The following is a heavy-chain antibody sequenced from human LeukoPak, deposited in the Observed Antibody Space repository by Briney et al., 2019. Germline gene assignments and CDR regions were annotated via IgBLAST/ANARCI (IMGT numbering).Heavy chain of an antibody. CDR1: GFTFSTYA. D-gene: IGHD3-22*01. Sequence: GGSLRLSCAVSGFTFSTYAMSWVRQAPGKGLEWVSAISGSGGSTYYADSVKGRFTNSRDNSKNTLYLQMNSLRAEDTAVYYCAKERDSRGYFDYWGQGTLVTVSS. J-gene: IGHJ4*02. CDR2: ISGSGGST. V-gene: IGHV3-23*01. CDR3: AKERDSRGYFDY.